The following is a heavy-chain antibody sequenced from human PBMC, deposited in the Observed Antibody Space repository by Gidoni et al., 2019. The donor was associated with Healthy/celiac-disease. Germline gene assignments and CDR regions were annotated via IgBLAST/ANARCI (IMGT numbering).Heavy chain of an antibody. V-gene: IGHV3-43*01. Sequence: VRQAPGKGLEWVSLISWDGGSTYYADSVKGRFTISRDNSKNSLYLQMNSLRTEDTALYYCAKDRGYFDYWGQGALVTVSS. CDR3: AKDRGYFDY. CDR2: ISWDGGST. J-gene: IGHJ4*02.